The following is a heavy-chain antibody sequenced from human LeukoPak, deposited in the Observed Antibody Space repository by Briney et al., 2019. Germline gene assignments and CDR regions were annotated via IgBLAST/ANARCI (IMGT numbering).Heavy chain of an antibody. V-gene: IGHV3-53*01. J-gene: IGHJ4*02. CDR3: ARGDYDILISE. Sequence: TGGSLRLSCAASGFTVSSNYMSWVRQAPGKGLEWVSVIYSGGSTYYADSVKGRFTISRDNSKNTLYLQMNSLRAEDTAVYYCARGDYDILISEWGQGTLVTVSS. CDR2: IYSGGST. D-gene: IGHD3-9*01. CDR1: GFTVSSNY.